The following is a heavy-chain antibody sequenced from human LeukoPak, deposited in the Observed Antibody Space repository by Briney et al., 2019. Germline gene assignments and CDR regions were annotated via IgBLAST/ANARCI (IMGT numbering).Heavy chain of an antibody. D-gene: IGHD6-6*01. V-gene: IGHV3-30-3*01. CDR1: GFTFSSYS. CDR3: ARGRLYSSSPTNWFDP. J-gene: IGHJ5*02. Sequence: GGSLRLSCAASGFTFSSYSTYWVRQATAKGLEWVAGISYDGSNKYYAESVQGRFTISRDNSNNTLYLQMNSLRAEDTAVYYCARGRLYSSSPTNWFDPWGQGTLVTVSS. CDR2: ISYDGSNK.